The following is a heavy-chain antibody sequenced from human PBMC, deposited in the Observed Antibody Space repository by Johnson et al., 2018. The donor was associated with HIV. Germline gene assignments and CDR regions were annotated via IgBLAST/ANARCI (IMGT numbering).Heavy chain of an antibody. Sequence: QVQLVESGGGLVKPGGSLRLSCAASGFTFSDYYMTWIRQAPGKGLEWVSYISSSGSTIYYADSVKGRFTISRDNAKNSLYLQMNSLRAEDTAVYYCARGGPVSWRVRFRSGEVDAFDIWGQGTMVTVSS. V-gene: IGHV3-11*04. CDR3: ARGGPVSWRVRFRSGEVDAFDI. D-gene: IGHD3-16*01. CDR1: GFTFSDYY. CDR2: ISSSGSTI. J-gene: IGHJ3*02.